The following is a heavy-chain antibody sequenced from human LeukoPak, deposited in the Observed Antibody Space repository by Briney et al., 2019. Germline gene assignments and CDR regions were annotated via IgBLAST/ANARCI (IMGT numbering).Heavy chain of an antibody. Sequence: GSSVKVSCKASGGTFSSYAISWVRQAPGHRLEWMGGIIPIFGTANYAQKFQGRVTITTDESTSTAYMELSSLRSEDTAVYYCARDYDSRFRYFDINYYYYMDVWGKGTTVTVSS. CDR3: ARDYDSRFRYFDINYYYYMDV. V-gene: IGHV1-69*05. J-gene: IGHJ6*03. D-gene: IGHD3-9*01. CDR2: IIPIFGTA. CDR1: GGTFSSYA.